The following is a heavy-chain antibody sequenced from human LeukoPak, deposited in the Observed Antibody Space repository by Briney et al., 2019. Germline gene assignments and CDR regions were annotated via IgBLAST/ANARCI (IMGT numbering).Heavy chain of an antibody. D-gene: IGHD2-2*02. CDR1: GGSISSYY. CDR2: IYYSGST. V-gene: IGHV4-59*08. Sequence: SETLSLTCAVSGGSISSYYWSWIRQPPGKGLEWIGYIYYSGSTNYNPSLKSRVTISVDTSKNQFSLKLSSVTAADTAVYYCARHSRVVVVPAAISSYYYYGMDVWGQGTTVTVPS. CDR3: ARHSRVVVVPAAISSYYYYGMDV. J-gene: IGHJ6*02.